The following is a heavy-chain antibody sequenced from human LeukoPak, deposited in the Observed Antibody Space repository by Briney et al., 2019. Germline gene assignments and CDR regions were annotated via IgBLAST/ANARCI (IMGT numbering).Heavy chain of an antibody. V-gene: IGHV3-30-3*01. CDR1: GFTFSSYA. CDR2: ISYDGSNK. CDR3: ARDPVPASNYFDY. J-gene: IGHJ4*02. D-gene: IGHD4-17*01. Sequence: GALRLSCAASGFTFSSYAMHWVRQAPGKGLEWVAVISYDGSNKYYADSVKGRFTISRDNSKNTLYLQMNSLRAEDTAVYYCARDPVPASNYFDYWGQGTQVTVSS.